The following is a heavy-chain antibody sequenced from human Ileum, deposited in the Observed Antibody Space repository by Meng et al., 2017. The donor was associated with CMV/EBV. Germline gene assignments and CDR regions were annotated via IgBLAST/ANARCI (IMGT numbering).Heavy chain of an antibody. CDR1: GGHLRGHY. V-gene: IGHV4-34*01. J-gene: IGHJ4*02. CDR3: ARGLFRYPAYFDL. CDR2: INHVGRT. D-gene: IGHD3-16*02. Sequence: QAQLLQGGAGLLKPSETLSLTCAVYGGHLRGHYCNWIRQSPGNGLQWIAEINHVGRTNSNPSLASRVTISQDTSKNQCSLKLNSVTVADSAVYYCARGLFRYPAYFDLWGQGTLVTVSS.